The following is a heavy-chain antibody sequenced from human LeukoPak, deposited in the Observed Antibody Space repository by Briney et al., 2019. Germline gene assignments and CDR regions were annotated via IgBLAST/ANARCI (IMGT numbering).Heavy chain of an antibody. D-gene: IGHD3-10*01. Sequence: SETLSLTCTVSGGSISSYYWSWLRQPPGKGLEWIGYIYYSGSTNYNPSLKSRVTISVDTSKNQFSLKLSSVTAADTAVYYCARAGNSGQYYYGSGSWVYYFDYWGQGTLVTVSS. J-gene: IGHJ4*02. CDR2: IYYSGST. V-gene: IGHV4-59*01. CDR1: GGSISSYY. CDR3: ARAGNSGQYYYGSGSWVYYFDY.